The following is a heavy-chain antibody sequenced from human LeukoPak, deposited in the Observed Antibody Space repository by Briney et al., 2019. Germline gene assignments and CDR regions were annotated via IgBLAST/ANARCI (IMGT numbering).Heavy chain of an antibody. Sequence: PSETLSLTCTVSGGSISSYYWSWIRQPPGKGLEWIGYIYYSGSTNYNPSLKSRVTISVDTSKNQFSLKLSSVTAADTAVYYCARAGTVVYYYMDVWGKGTTVTVSS. CDR3: ARAGTVVYYYMDV. CDR1: GGSISSYY. CDR2: IYYSGST. D-gene: IGHD1/OR15-1a*01. J-gene: IGHJ6*03. V-gene: IGHV4-59*01.